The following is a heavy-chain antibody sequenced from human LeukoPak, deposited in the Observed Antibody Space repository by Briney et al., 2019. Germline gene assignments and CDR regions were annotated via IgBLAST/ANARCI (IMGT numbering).Heavy chain of an antibody. CDR3: ARAYAGGIFDS. J-gene: IGHJ4*02. D-gene: IGHD3-16*01. Sequence: GGSLRLSCVASGFTFSDYWMSWVRQAPGKGLEWVANIKEDGSENYYVDSVRGRFTISRDNAKNSLYLQMNSLRAEDTAMYYCARAYAGGIFDSWGQGTLVTVSS. CDR1: GFTFSDYW. CDR2: IKEDGSEN. V-gene: IGHV3-7*04.